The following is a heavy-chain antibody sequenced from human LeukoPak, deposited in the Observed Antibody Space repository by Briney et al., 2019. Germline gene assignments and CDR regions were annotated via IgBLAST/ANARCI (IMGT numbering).Heavy chain of an antibody. CDR3: AKEHDYYGSGSYDY. J-gene: IGHJ4*02. CDR2: ISSSSSTI. D-gene: IGHD3-10*01. V-gene: IGHV3-48*01. Sequence: PGGSLRLSCAASGFTFSSYSMNWVRQAPGKGLEWVSYISSSSSTIYYADSVKGRFTISRDNSKNTLYLQMNSLRAEDTAVYYCAKEHDYYGSGSYDYWGQGTLVTVSS. CDR1: GFTFSSYS.